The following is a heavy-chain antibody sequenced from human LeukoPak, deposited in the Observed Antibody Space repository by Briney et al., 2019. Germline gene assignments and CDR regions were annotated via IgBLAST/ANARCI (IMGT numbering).Heavy chain of an antibody. V-gene: IGHV3-66*01. CDR3: ARDAVSGSYADY. D-gene: IGHD1-26*01. CDR1: GFTVSSNY. Sequence: GGSLRLSCAASGFTVSSNYMSWVRQAPRKGLEWVSVIYSGGSTYYADSVKGRFTISRDNAKNSLYLQMNSLRAEDTAVYYCARDAVSGSYADYWGQGTLVTVSS. CDR2: IYSGGST. J-gene: IGHJ4*02.